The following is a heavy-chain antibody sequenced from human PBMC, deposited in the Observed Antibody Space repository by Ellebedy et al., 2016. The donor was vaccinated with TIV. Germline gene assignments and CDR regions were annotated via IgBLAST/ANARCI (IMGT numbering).Heavy chain of an antibody. CDR3: ARRGLAAGGTLLYY. J-gene: IGHJ4*02. Sequence: GASLKISCAASGFTFSSYWMTWVRQAPGKGLEWVAHIKQDGSEKYYVDYVKGRFTISRDNAEKSLYLQMNSLRAEDTAVYYCARRGLAAGGTLLYYWGQGTLVTVSS. V-gene: IGHV3-7*03. CDR1: GFTFSSYW. CDR2: IKQDGSEK. D-gene: IGHD6-13*01.